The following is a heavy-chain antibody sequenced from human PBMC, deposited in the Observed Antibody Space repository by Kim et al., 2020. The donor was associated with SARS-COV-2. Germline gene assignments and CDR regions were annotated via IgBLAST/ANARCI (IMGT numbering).Heavy chain of an antibody. CDR3: ARGSRDYDILTGYYSFDY. V-gene: IGHV1-46*01. CDR2: INPSGGST. Sequence: ASVKVSCKASGYTFTSYYMHWVRQAPGQGLEWMGIINPSGGSTSYAQKFQGRVTMTRDTSTSTVYMELSSLRSEDTAVYYCARGSRDYDILTGYYSFDYWGQGTLVTVSS. J-gene: IGHJ4*02. D-gene: IGHD3-9*01. CDR1: GYTFTSYY.